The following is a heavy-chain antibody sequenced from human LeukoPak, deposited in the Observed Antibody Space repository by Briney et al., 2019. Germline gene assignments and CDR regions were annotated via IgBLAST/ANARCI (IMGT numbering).Heavy chain of an antibody. D-gene: IGHD3-22*01. J-gene: IGHJ1*01. V-gene: IGHV1-2*02. CDR2: LNPQTGDA. CDR1: GYAFSAYY. CDR3: ARASYDSSDYEYFQH. Sequence: VGSVTVSCKASGYAFSAYYMQWGRQAPGQGVEWMGWLNPQTGDAHFAQTFQGRVTFTRDTSIITAYMAMSRLRSDDTAVFYCARASYDSSDYEYFQHWGQGTLVTVSS.